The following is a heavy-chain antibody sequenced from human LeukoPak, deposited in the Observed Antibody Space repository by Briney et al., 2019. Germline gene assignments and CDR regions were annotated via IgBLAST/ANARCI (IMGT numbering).Heavy chain of an antibody. D-gene: IGHD1-1*01. V-gene: IGHV3-66*02. CDR2: IYTDGTT. Sequence: GGSLRLSCAVSGFSVSTNYMSWVRQAPGEGPKWVSVIYTDGTTYYADSVKGRFTLSRDNSKNTLSLQMNSLRAEDTAVYYCARDSSPGHRDTYYFDYWGQGTVVAVSS. CDR3: ARDSSPGHRDTYYFDY. CDR1: GFSVSTNY. J-gene: IGHJ4*02.